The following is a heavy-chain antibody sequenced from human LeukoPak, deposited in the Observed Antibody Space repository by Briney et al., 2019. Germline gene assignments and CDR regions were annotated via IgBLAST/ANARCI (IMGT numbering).Heavy chain of an antibody. D-gene: IGHD3-22*01. CDR3: ARHGYDSNGLD. J-gene: IGHJ4*02. CDR1: GGSINNYY. CDR2: IYHSGST. V-gene: IGHV4-59*08. Sequence: PSETLSLTCTVSGGSINNYYWSWIRQPPGKGLQWIGYIYHSGSTNYNPSLQSRVSISVNTSKSEFSLKLSSVIAADTAVYYCARHGYDSNGLDWGQGTLVIVSS.